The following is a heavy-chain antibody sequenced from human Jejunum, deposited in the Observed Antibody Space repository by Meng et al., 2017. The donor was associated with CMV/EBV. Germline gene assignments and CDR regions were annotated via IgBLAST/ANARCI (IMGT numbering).Heavy chain of an antibody. V-gene: IGHV1-18*01. CDR2: ISAYNGNT. J-gene: IGHJ4*02. CDR1: GYTFTSYG. D-gene: IGHD2-2*01. CDR3: ARDVVVPAALTVRIDY. Sequence: VRRVQSGAEVKKPGASVKDSCKASGYTFTSYGISWVRQAPGQGLEWMGWISAYNGNTNYAQKLQGRVTMTTDTSTSTAYMELRSLRSEDTAVYYCARDVVVPAALTVRIDYWGQGTLVTVSS.